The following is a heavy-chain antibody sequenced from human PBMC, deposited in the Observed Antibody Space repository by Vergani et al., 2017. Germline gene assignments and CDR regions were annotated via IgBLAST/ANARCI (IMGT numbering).Heavy chain of an antibody. CDR3: ARSRLERWLHLGYFDY. CDR2: IYYSGLT. D-gene: IGHD5-24*01. Sequence: QLQLQQSGPGLVKPSETLFLTCTVSADSISSGSYYWGWIRQPPGKSLEWIGSIYYSGLTYYNPSLKSRVAISVDTSKNQFSLKLSSVTAADTAVYYCARSRLERWLHLGYFDYWGQGTLVTVSS. J-gene: IGHJ4*02. CDR1: ADSISSGSYY. V-gene: IGHV4-39*01.